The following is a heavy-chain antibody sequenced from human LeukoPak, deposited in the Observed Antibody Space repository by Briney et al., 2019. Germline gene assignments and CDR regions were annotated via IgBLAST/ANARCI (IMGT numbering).Heavy chain of an antibody. CDR3: IRLYAY. D-gene: IGHD2/OR15-2a*01. CDR1: GFTFSNYF. J-gene: IGHJ4*02. V-gene: IGHV3-74*01. Sequence: GGSLRLSCTASGFTFSNYFMHWVRQVPGEGPVWVSRITGDGSSTSYADSVKGRFTISRDNAKNTLYLQMNSLRAEDTALYYCIRLYAYWGQGTLVTVSS. CDR2: ITGDGSST.